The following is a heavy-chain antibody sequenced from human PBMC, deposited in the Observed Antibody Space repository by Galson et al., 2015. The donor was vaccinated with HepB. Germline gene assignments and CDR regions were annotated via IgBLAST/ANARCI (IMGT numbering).Heavy chain of an antibody. J-gene: IGHJ3*02. D-gene: IGHD3-10*01. CDR2: IIPILGIA. CDR3: AREYDSGYAFDI. Sequence: SVKVSCKASGGTFCSYTISWVRQAPGQGLEWMGRIIPILGIANYAQKFQGRVTITADKSTSTAYMELSSLRSEDTAVYYCAREYDSGYAFDIWGQGTMVTVSS. CDR1: GGTFCSYT. V-gene: IGHV1-69*04.